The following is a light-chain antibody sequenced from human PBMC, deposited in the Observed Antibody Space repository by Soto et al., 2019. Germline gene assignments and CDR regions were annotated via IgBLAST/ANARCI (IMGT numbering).Light chain of an antibody. CDR2: AAS. Sequence: DIQMTQSPSRLSASVGDRVTITCRASQSIGYWLAWYQQKPGKAPNLLIYAASTLETGVPSRFSGSEYVTEFTRTIASLQPDDSAMYYCQPYTSFSKTFGRGTKVESK. J-gene: IGKJ4*02. CDR3: QPYTSFSKT. V-gene: IGKV1-5*01. CDR1: QSIGYW.